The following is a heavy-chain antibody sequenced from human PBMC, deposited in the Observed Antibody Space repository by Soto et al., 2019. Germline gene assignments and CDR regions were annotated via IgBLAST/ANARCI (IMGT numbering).Heavy chain of an antibody. CDR3: ARSHAALITSLPFDI. Sequence: QVQLVQSENEVKKPGSSVKVSCKASGGTFSSYAISWVRQAPGQGLEWMGGIIPVFGTANYAQKFQGKVTLAAEESTSAVYMELSSLSSEDTAVFYCARSHAALITSLPFDIWGQGTMVTVSS. CDR1: GGTFSSYA. V-gene: IGHV1-69*01. J-gene: IGHJ3*02. CDR2: IIPVFGTA. D-gene: IGHD3-16*01.